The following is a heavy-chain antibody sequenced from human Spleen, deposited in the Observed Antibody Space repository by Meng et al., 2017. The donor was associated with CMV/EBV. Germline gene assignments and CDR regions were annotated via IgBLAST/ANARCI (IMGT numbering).Heavy chain of an antibody. V-gene: IGHV4-34*01. D-gene: IGHD6-13*01. CDR2: INHSGST. J-gene: IGHJ4*02. Sequence: SETLSLTCAVYGGSFSGYYWNWIRQPPGKGLEWIGEINHSGSTNYNPSLKSRVTISVDTSKNQFSLNLSSVTAADTAVYYCARVRGGKQQLVIRKYYFDYWGQGTLVTVSS. CDR3: ARVRGGKQQLVIRKYYFDY. CDR1: GGSFSGYY.